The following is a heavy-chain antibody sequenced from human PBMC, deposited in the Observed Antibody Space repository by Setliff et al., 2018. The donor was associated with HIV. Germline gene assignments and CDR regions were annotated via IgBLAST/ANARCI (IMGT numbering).Heavy chain of an antibody. CDR3: AKSPNRYSPLDWFDP. D-gene: IGHD5-18*01. J-gene: IGHJ5*02. Sequence: GGSLRLSCAASGFTFSTYGMYWVRQAPGKGLEWVAVIWYDGSNKYYEDSVQGRFTISRDNAKNSLYLQMNSLRSEDTALYYCAKSPNRYSPLDWFDPWGQGTLVTVPQ. V-gene: IGHV3-33*03. CDR2: IWYDGSNK. CDR1: GFTFSTYG.